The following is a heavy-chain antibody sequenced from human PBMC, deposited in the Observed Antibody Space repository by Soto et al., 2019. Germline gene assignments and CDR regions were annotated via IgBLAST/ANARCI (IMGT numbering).Heavy chain of an antibody. CDR1: GFTFSSYW. D-gene: IGHD6-19*01. CDR2: IKQDGSEK. V-gene: IGHV3-7*01. CDR3: ARDDLFAVADQDWYFAL. Sequence: EVQLVESGGGLVQPGGSLRLSCAASGFTFSSYWMSWVRQAPGKGLEWVANIKQDGSEKYYVDSVKGRFTISRDNAQNSLYLQMNSLRAEHTAVYYCARDDLFAVADQDWYFALWGRGTLVTVSS. J-gene: IGHJ2*01.